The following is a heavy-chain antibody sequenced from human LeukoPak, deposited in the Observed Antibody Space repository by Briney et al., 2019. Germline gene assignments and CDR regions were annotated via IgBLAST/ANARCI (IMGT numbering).Heavy chain of an antibody. CDR2: IKQDGSEK. CDR3: AKDCGRVITMMAFDL. D-gene: IGHD3-22*01. Sequence: PGGSLRLSCAASGFTFSSYWMSWVRQAPGKGLEWVANIKQDGSEKYYVDSVKGRFTISRDNAKNSLYLQMNSLRAEDTAVYYCAKDCGRVITMMAFDLWGRGTLVTVSS. V-gene: IGHV3-7*03. J-gene: IGHJ2*01. CDR1: GFTFSSYW.